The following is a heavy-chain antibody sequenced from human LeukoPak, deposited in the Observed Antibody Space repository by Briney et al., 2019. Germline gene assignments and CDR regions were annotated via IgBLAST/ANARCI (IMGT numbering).Heavy chain of an antibody. CDR3: ASRTHYGGNYYYYYYMDV. CDR1: GGSISSSSYY. D-gene: IGHD4-23*01. CDR2: IYYSGST. V-gene: IGHV4-39*07. J-gene: IGHJ6*03. Sequence: SSETLSLTCTVSGGSISSSSYYWGWIRQPPGKGLEWIGSIYYSGSTYYNPSLKSRVTISVDTSKNQFSLKLSSVTAADTAVYYCASRTHYGGNYYYYYYMDVWGKGTTVTVSS.